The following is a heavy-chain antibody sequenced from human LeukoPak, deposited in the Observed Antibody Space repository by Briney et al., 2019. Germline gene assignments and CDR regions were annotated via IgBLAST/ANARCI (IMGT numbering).Heavy chain of an antibody. V-gene: IGHV1-2*02. CDR1: GYTFTVYY. J-gene: IGHJ4*02. CDR2: INPNSGGT. D-gene: IGHD6-13*01. CDR3: ARVASWDSSSWHSFDY. Sequence: GASVKVSCKASGYTFTVYYMHWVRQAPGQGLEWMGWINPNSGGTNYAQKFQGRVTMTRDTSISTAYMELSRLRSDDTAVYYCARVASWDSSSWHSFDYWGQGTLVTVSS.